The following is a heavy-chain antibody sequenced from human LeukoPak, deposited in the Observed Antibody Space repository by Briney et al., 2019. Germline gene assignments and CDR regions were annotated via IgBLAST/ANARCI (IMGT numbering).Heavy chain of an antibody. J-gene: IGHJ5*01. Sequence: GWSVPLTRGSSGLTLRGFAMTWVRPPPRKELEWMSGILANGFAQYYADSVSSRFTNSRDNSRDTLFLEMSSLRGDDTAIYFCANDVTYGDGRWEFASWGQGTLVTVA. CDR3: ANDVTYGDGRWEFAS. CDR1: GLTLRGFA. V-gene: IGHV3-23*01. CDR2: ILANGFAQ. D-gene: IGHD4-17*01.